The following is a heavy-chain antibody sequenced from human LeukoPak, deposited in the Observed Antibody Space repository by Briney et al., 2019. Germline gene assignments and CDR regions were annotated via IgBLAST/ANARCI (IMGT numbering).Heavy chain of an antibody. V-gene: IGHV3-21*01. CDR3: ARDKGWRYYFDY. CDR2: ISSSSSYI. Sequence: GGSLRLSCAASGFTFSSYSMNWVRQAPGKGLEWVSSISSSSSYIYYADSVKGRFTISRDNAKNSLYLQMNSLRAEDTAVYYCARDKGWRYYFDYWGQGTLVTVSS. J-gene: IGHJ4*02. CDR1: GFTFSSYS.